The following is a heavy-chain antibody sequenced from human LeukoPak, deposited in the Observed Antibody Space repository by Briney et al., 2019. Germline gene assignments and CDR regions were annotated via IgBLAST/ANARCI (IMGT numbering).Heavy chain of an antibody. CDR2: IKQDGSEK. V-gene: IGHV3-7*01. J-gene: IGHJ5*02. CDR3: ASSSSWTNWFDP. Sequence: GGSLRLSCTASGFTFGDYGMSWVRQAPGKGLEWVANIKQDGSEKYYVDSVKGRFTISRDNAKNSLYLQMNSLRAEDTAVYYCASSSSWTNWFDPWGQGTLVTVSS. D-gene: IGHD6-13*01. CDR1: GFTFGDYG.